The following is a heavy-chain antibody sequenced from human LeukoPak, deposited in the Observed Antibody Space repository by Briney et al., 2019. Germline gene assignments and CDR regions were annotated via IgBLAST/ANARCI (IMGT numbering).Heavy chain of an antibody. V-gene: IGHV4-4*07. D-gene: IGHD3-22*01. CDR2: TYNSEST. CDR3: ARGRGDYFDSSGYFFDY. CDR1: GGSISSYY. J-gene: IGHJ4*02. Sequence: SETLSPTCTVSGGSISSYYWSWIRQPAGKGLEWIGRTYNSESTNYNPSLKSRVTMSMDKSRNQFSLKLTSVTAADTAVYYCARGRGDYFDSSGYFFDYWGQGTLVTVSS.